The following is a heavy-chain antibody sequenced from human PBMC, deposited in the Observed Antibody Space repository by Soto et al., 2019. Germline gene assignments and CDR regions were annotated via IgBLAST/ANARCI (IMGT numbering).Heavy chain of an antibody. CDR1: GFTFADYT. V-gene: IGHV3-49*03. D-gene: IGHD1-26*01. Sequence: GGSLRLSCTASGFTFADYTMSWFRQAPGKGLEWVGFIRSKVYGGTTENAASVKGRFTISRDDSKSIAYLQLNSLKAEDTAVYYCTRHRVGTADYWGQGXLVTVYS. J-gene: IGHJ4*02. CDR2: IRSKVYGGTT. CDR3: TRHRVGTADY.